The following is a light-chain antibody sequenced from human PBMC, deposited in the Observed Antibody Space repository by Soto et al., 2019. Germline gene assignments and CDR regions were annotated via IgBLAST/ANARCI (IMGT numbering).Light chain of an antibody. J-gene: IGKJ1*01. V-gene: IGKV1-39*01. CDR2: ATS. CDR1: QTINTY. CDR3: QQNYNYPRT. Sequence: DILMTQSPSSLSASVGDRVTITCRASQTINTYVHWYQHKPGKAPKLLIYATSILESGVPSRFSGGGSGTEFTLTISSLQPEDFATYFCQQNYNYPRTFGQGTKVEIK.